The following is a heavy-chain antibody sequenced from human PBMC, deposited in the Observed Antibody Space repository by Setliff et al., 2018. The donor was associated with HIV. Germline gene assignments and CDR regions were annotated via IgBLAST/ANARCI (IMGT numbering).Heavy chain of an antibody. V-gene: IGHV4-59*08. J-gene: IGHJ4*02. CDR3: VRRTDYYGSGSESSFDY. D-gene: IGHD3-10*01. CDR1: GGSISSHY. CDR2: IYYTGST. Sequence: SETLSLTCTVSGGSISSHYWSWIRQPPGKGLESIGYIYYTGSTNYKPSLKSRVTISVDMSKNQFSLKLNSVTAADTAVYYCVRRTDYYGSGSESSFDYWGQGTLVTVSS.